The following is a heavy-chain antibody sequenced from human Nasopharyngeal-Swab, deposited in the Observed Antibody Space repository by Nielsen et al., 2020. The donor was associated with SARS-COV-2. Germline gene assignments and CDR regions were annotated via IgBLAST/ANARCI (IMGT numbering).Heavy chain of an antibody. CDR3: ARATIVVVINAFDI. J-gene: IGHJ3*02. Sequence: SQTLSLTCTVSGGSLSSGGYYWSWIRQHPGKGLEWIGYIYYSGSTYYNPSLKSRVTISVDTSKNQFSLKLSSVTAADTAVYYCARATIVVVINAFDIWGQGTMVTVSS. V-gene: IGHV4-31*03. CDR2: IYYSGST. CDR1: GGSLSSGGYY. D-gene: IGHD3-22*01.